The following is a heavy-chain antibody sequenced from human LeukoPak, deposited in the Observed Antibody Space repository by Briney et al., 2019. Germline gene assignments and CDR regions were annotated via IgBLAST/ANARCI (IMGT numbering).Heavy chain of an antibody. CDR3: ATDRCSSTSCYVESYDY. CDR1: GGSISSYY. D-gene: IGHD2-2*01. CDR2: INHSGST. V-gene: IGHV4-34*01. J-gene: IGHJ4*02. Sequence: PSETLSLTCTVSGGSISSYYWSWIRQPPGKGLEWIGEINHSGSTNYNPSLKSRVTISVDTSKNQFSLKLSSVTAADTAVYYCATDRCSSTSCYVESYDYWGQGTLVTVSS.